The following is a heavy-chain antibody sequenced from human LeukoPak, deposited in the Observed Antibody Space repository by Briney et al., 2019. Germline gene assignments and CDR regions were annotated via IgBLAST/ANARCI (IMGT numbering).Heavy chain of an antibody. CDR2: IWYGGNNK. V-gene: IGHV3-30*02. J-gene: IGHJ4*02. CDR1: GFTFSSYG. Sequence: GGSLRLSCAASGFTFSSYGMHWVRQAPGKGLEWVAVIWYGGNNKYYADSVKGRFTISRDNSKNTLYLQMNSLRAEDTAVYYCAKDGDAAADGRGYFDYWGQGTLVTVSS. CDR3: AKDGDAAADGRGYFDY. D-gene: IGHD6-13*01.